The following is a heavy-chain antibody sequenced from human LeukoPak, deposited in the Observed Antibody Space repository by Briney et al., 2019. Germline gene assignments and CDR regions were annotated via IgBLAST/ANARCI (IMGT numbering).Heavy chain of an antibody. CDR1: GFNFRSYS. V-gene: IGHV3-21*03. CDR2: ITSSRYI. Sequence: KTAGSLRLSCAASGFNFRSYSLNWLRQAPGKGLEWVSSITSSRYIYDADSVKGRFIISRDNAKNSLYLQMDTQRGEHTAVYHCARGGGYSYGTFFVYWGQGSLVTVSS. CDR3: ARGGGYSYGTFFVY. J-gene: IGHJ4*02. D-gene: IGHD5-18*01.